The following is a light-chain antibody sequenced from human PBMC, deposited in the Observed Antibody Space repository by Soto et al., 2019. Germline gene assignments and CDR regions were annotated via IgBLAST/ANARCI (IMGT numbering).Light chain of an antibody. Sequence: EIVLPQSPGTLSSSPGEIATLYCRASQSISSSYFAWYQQKPGQAPRLLLYAASSRATGIPDRFSGSGSGTDFTLTISRLEPEDFAVYYCQQYGSSSYTFGQGTQLESK. CDR2: AAS. CDR3: QQYGSSSYT. CDR1: QSISSSY. J-gene: IGKJ2*01. V-gene: IGKV3-20*01.